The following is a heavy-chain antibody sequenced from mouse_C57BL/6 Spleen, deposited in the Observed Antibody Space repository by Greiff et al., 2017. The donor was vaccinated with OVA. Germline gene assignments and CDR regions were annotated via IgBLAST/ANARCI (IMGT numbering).Heavy chain of an antibody. J-gene: IGHJ4*01. Sequence: EVQVVESGGGLVKPGGSLKLSCAASGFTFSSYAMSWVRQTPEKRLEWVATISDGGSYTYYPDNVKGRFTISRDNAKNNLYLQMSHLKSEDTAMYYCARRNWDAMDYWGQGTSVTVSS. CDR3: ARRNWDAMDY. D-gene: IGHD4-1*01. V-gene: IGHV5-4*03. CDR1: GFTFSSYA. CDR2: ISDGGSYT.